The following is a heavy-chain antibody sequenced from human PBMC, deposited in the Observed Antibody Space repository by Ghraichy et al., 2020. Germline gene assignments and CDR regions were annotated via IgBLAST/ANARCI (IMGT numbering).Heavy chain of an antibody. CDR2: ISHSNNYI. J-gene: IGHJ4*02. Sequence: GGSLRLSCAVSGFSFSSYTLYWVRKAPGKGQEWVSSISHSNNYIYHPDSLKSRLTISRDNAKNALYLLMNSLGAEDTAAYYCARSRWGYGNTPRDFDYWGQGTLFSVSS. D-gene: IGHD5-18*01. CDR3: ARSRWGYGNTPRDFDY. CDR1: GFSFSSYT. V-gene: IGHV3-21*01.